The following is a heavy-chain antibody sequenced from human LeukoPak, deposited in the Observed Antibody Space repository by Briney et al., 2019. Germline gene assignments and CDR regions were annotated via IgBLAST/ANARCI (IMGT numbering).Heavy chain of an antibody. D-gene: IGHD6-13*01. CDR2: MNPNSGNT. CDR3: ARGAGGSWRAYYYYYMDV. J-gene: IGHJ6*03. Sequence: ASVKVSCKASGGTFSSYAISWVRQAPGQGLEWMGWMNPNSGNTGYAQKFQGRVTITRNTSISTAYMELSSLRSEDTAVYYCARGAGGSWRAYYYYYMDVWGKGTTVTVSS. CDR1: GGTFSSYA. V-gene: IGHV1-8*03.